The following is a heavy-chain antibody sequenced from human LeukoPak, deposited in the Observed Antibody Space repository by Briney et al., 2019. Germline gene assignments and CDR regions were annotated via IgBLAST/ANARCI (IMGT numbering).Heavy chain of an antibody. CDR2: INHSGST. CDR3: AREFASSSSWYAEY. CDR1: GYSISSGYY. D-gene: IGHD6-13*01. Sequence: SETLSLTCTVSGYSISSGYYWSWIRQPPGKGLEWIGEINHSGSTNYNPSLKSRVTISVDTSKNQFSLKLSSVTAADTAVYYCAREFASSSSWYAEYWGQGTLVTVSS. J-gene: IGHJ4*02. V-gene: IGHV4-38-2*02.